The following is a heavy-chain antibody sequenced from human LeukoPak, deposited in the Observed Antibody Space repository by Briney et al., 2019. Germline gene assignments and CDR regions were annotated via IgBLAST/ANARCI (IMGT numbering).Heavy chain of an antibody. D-gene: IGHD3-10*01. CDR2: FYDARSP. CDR3: ARGRGSLTY. J-gene: IGHJ4*02. V-gene: IGHV4-59*01. CDR1: GGSISLYY. Sequence: PSETLSLTCTVSGGSISLYYWSWIRQPPGKGLEWIGYFYDARSPKYNPSLERRVTISVDMSRNQFSLNLTSVTAADTAVYYCARGRGSLTYWGQGTLATVSS.